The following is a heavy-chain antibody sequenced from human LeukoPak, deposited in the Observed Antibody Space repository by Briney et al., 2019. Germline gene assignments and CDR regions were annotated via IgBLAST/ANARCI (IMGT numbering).Heavy chain of an antibody. CDR1: GGSISSSSYY. J-gene: IGHJ4*02. CDR2: IYYSGST. D-gene: IGHD3-22*01. CDR3: ARLGHYYDSSGFWD. Sequence: SETLSLTCTVSGGSISSSSYYWGWIRQPPGKGLEWVGSIYYSGSTYYNPSLKSRVTISVDTSKNQFSLKLSSVTAADTAVYYCARLGHYYDSSGFWDWGQGTLVTVSS. V-gene: IGHV4-39*01.